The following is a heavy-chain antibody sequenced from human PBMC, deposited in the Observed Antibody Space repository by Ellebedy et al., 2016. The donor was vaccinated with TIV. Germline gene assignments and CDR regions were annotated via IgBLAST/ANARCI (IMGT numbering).Heavy chain of an antibody. Sequence: MPSETLSLTCTVSAGSISSSSYYWGWIRQPPWTGLEWLGSTHCSGRTYSNPSLKSRITISVDTSKHQFSLKLSSVTAADTAVYYCARQGYRGYSYGATYTPFDYWGQGTLVTVSS. CDR1: AGSISSSSYY. CDR3: ARQGYRGYSYGATYTPFDY. CDR2: THCSGRT. D-gene: IGHD5-18*01. J-gene: IGHJ4*02. V-gene: IGHV4-39*01.